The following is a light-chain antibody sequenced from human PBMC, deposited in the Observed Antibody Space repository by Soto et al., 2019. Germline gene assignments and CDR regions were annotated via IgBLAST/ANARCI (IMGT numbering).Light chain of an antibody. CDR3: QVWDISPDHNV. V-gene: IGLV3-21*04. J-gene: IGLJ1*01. CDR1: NIGSKR. Sequence: SYELTQPPSVSVAPEKTARLTCRGDNIGSKRVHWYRQKPGQAPVLVIYYDSDRPSGIPERFTGSNSGNTATLTINMVEDGDEAHYYWQVWDISPDHNVFVTGTKLTAL. CDR2: YDS.